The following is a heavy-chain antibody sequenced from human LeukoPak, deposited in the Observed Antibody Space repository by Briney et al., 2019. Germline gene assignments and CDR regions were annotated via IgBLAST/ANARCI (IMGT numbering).Heavy chain of an antibody. J-gene: IGHJ4*02. CDR1: GYXFSNYY. Sequence: ASVKVSCKASGYXFSNYYMHWVRQAPGQGLEWMGWINPNSGGTKYAQKFQGRVTMTRDTSISTADMKLSRLRSDDTAVYCCARLRSSLIIDYWGEGTLVTVSS. D-gene: IGHD6-13*01. V-gene: IGHV1-2*02. CDR3: ARLRSSLIIDY. CDR2: INPNSGGT.